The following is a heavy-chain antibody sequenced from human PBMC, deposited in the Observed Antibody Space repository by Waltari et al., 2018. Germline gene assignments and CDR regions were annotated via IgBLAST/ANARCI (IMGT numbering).Heavy chain of an antibody. CDR2: ISWDGGST. D-gene: IGHD5-18*01. CDR3: AKGGYSYGYLDY. V-gene: IGHV3-43D*03. Sequence: EVQLVVSGGVVVQPGGSLRLSCAASGFTFDDYAMHWVRQAPGKGLEWVSLISWDGGSTYYADSVKGRFTISRDNSKNSLYLQMNSLRAEDTALYYCAKGGYSYGYLDYWGQGTLVTVSS. CDR1: GFTFDDYA. J-gene: IGHJ4*02.